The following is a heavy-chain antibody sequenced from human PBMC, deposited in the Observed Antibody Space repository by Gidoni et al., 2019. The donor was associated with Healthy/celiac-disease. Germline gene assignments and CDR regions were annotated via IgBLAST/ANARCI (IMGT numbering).Heavy chain of an antibody. V-gene: IGHV2-70*11. CDR1: FSLSTSGMC. CDR3: ARIGYSAGVFDY. D-gene: IGHD5-18*01. J-gene: IGHJ4*02. Sequence: FSLSTSGMCVSWIRQPPGKALEWLARIDWDDDKYYSTSLKTRLTISKDTSKNQVVLTMTNMDPVDTATYYCARIGYSAGVFDYWGQGTLVTVSS. CDR2: IDWDDDK.